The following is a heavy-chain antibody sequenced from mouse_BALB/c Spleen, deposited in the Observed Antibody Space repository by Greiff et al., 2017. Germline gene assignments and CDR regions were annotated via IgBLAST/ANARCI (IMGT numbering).Heavy chain of an antibody. Sequence: VQLQQPGAELVKPGASVKLSCTASGYTFTSYWMHWVKQRPGQGLEWIGEINPSNGRTNYNEKFKSKTTLTVDKSSSTAYMQLSSLTSEDSAVYYCGRDGYHWYFDVWGAGTTVTVSS. D-gene: IGHD2-3*01. CDR2: INPSNGRT. J-gene: IGHJ1*01. V-gene: IGHV1S81*02. CDR3: GRDGYHWYFDV. CDR1: GYTFTSYW.